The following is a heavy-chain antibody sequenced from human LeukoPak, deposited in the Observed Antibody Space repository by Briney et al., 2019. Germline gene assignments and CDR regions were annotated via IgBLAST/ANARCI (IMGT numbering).Heavy chain of an antibody. CDR1: GGSISSGGYY. CDR2: IYYSGST. J-gene: IGHJ5*02. Sequence: SETLSLTCTVSGGSISSGGYYWSWIRQHPGKGLEWIGYIYYSGSTYYNPSLKSRVTISVDTSKNQFSLKLSSVTAADTAVYYCARDSPNIYNWFDPWGQGTLVTVSS. V-gene: IGHV4-31*03. CDR3: ARDSPNIYNWFDP. D-gene: IGHD2/OR15-2a*01.